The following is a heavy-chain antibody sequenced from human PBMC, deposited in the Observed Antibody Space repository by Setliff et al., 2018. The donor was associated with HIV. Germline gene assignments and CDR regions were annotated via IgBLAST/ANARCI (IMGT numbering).Heavy chain of an antibody. V-gene: IGHV4-34*01. CDR2: INHSGST. CDR3: ARDMMYHYDRSGSFGWFGP. J-gene: IGHJ5*02. Sequence: SETLSLTCAVYGGAFSGYYWSWIRQPPGKGLEWIGDINHSGSTYYNPSVKSRVTISVDTSKNQISLKLSSVTAADTAVYYCARDMMYHYDRSGSFGWFGPWGQGTQVTVSS. CDR1: GGAFSGYY. D-gene: IGHD3-22*01.